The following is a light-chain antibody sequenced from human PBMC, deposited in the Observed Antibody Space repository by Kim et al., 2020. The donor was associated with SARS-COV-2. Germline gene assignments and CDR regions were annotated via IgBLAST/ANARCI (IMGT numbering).Light chain of an antibody. Sequence: GQRFTISCTGSASNIGGNYVFWYHHVPPTAPPLLIFRDNLRPSGVPDRFSGSTSGTSAALAISGLRSEDDGDFYCASWDDSLSGMVFGGGTQLTVL. J-gene: IGLJ2*01. V-gene: IGLV1-47*01. CDR3: ASWDDSLSGMV. CDR2: RDN. CDR1: ASNIGGNY.